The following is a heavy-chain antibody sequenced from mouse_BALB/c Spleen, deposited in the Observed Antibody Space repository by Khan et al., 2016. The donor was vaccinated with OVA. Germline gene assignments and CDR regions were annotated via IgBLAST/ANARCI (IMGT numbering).Heavy chain of an antibody. V-gene: IGHV1S135*01. Sequence: VQLQQSGPELMKPGTSVKISCKASGYSFTTYYIHWVMQSHGKSLEWIGYIDPFSGDTTFNQKFKGKATLTVDKSSSTAYIHLSNLTSEDSAIYYCSRHGYVAWFTYWGQGTLVTVSA. CDR2: IDPFSGDT. D-gene: IGHD2-2*01. J-gene: IGHJ3*01. CDR3: SRHGYVAWFTY. CDR1: GYSFTTYY.